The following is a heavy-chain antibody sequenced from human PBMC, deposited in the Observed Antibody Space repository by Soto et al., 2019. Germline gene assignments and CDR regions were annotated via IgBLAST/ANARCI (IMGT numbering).Heavy chain of an antibody. CDR1: SGSFSGYY. CDR2: INHSGST. J-gene: IGHJ5*01. V-gene: IGHV4-34*01. CDR3: TRLIYCSGGSCYHDS. Sequence: SETLSLTCAVYSGSFSGYYWSWIRQPPGKGLEWIGEINHSGSTNYNPSLKSRVTISVDTSKNQFSLKLSSVTAADTAVYYCTRLIYCSGGSCYHDSWGQGTLVTVSS. D-gene: IGHD2-15*01.